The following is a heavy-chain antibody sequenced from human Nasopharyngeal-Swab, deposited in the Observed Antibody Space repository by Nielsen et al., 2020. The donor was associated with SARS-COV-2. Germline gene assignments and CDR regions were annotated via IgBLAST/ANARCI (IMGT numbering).Heavy chain of an antibody. D-gene: IGHD6-13*01. CDR2: INHSGST. CDR3: AREYSSSWYRGFDC. J-gene: IGHJ4*02. Sequence: SETLSLTCAVYGGSFSGYYWSWIRQPPGKGLEWIGEINHSGSTNYNPSLKSRVTISVDTSKNQFSLKLSSVTAADTAVYYCAREYSSSWYRGFDCWGQGTLVTVSS. CDR1: GGSFSGYY. V-gene: IGHV4-34*01.